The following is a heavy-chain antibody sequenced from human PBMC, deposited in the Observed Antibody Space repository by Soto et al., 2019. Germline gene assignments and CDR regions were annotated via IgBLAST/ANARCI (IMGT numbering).Heavy chain of an antibody. J-gene: IGHJ3*01. CDR3: AHRFWKVSPTPYWGSFDR. Sequence: QITLKESGPTLVKPTQTLTLTCTFSGFSLTTSGVGVGWIRQPPGKALEWLALIYWDDDKRYNPSLKSSLTIPKNTSKNQVIQKITNVAPLDTATFFCAHRFWKVSPTPYWGSFDRWGPGKMVTVSS. D-gene: IGHD2-15*01. CDR2: IYWDDDK. CDR1: GFSLTTSGVG. V-gene: IGHV2-5*02.